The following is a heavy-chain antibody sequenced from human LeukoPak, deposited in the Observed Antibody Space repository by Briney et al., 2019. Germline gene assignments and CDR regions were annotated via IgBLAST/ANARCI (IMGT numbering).Heavy chain of an antibody. CDR1: GGSISSYY. J-gene: IGHJ4*02. CDR3: ARRIPRDGYIDY. V-gene: IGHV4-59*01. D-gene: IGHD5-24*01. CDR2: IYYSGST. Sequence: PSETLSLTCTVSGGSISSYYWSWIRQPPGKGLEWIGYIYYSGSTNYNPSLKSRVTISVDTSKNQFSLKLSSVTAADTAVYYCARRIPRDGYIDYWGPGTLVTVSS.